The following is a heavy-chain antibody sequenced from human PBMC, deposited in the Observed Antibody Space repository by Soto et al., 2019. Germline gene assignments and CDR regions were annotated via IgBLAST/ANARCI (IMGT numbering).Heavy chain of an antibody. Sequence: SETLSLTCTVSGGSISSYYLSWIRQPPGKGLEWIGYIYYSGSTKYNPSLKSRVTISVDTSKNQFSLKLSSVNAADTDVYYCARANSSGSTGYYYGMDVWGQGTTVTVSS. CDR1: GGSISSYY. V-gene: IGHV4-59*01. CDR3: ARANSSGSTGYYYGMDV. J-gene: IGHJ6*02. D-gene: IGHD6-19*01. CDR2: IYYSGST.